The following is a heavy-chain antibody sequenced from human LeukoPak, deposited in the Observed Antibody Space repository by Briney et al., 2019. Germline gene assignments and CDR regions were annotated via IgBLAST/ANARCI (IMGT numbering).Heavy chain of an antibody. Sequence: PSETLSLTCTVSGGSISSYYWSWIRQPPGKGLEWIGYIYYSENTNYNPSLKSRVTISVDTSKNQFSLKLSSVTAADTAVYYCARGSGWYYYWGQGTLVTVSS. V-gene: IGHV4-59*01. CDR3: ARGSGWYYY. CDR1: GGSISSYY. D-gene: IGHD6-19*01. J-gene: IGHJ4*02. CDR2: IYYSENT.